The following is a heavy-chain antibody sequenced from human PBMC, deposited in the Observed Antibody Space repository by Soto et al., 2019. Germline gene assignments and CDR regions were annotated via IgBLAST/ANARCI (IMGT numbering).Heavy chain of an antibody. V-gene: IGHV1-69*01. Sequence: VQLVKSGAELKRPGSSVKVSCKASGATSGNSPIAWGRLAPGQGLAWMGGFIPIFRILKYAQKFQGRVTFTADDSTSKAYMELSSLTSEDTAVYYCARGSTIFGVVNFDYWGQGTLVTVSS. CDR1: GATSGNSP. CDR3: ARGSTIFGVVNFDY. J-gene: IGHJ4*02. CDR2: FIPIFRIL. D-gene: IGHD3-3*01.